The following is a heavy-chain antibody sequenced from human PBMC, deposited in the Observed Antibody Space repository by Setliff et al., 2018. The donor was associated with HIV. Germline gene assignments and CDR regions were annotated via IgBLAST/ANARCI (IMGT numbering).Heavy chain of an antibody. CDR3: ARDWNHYFYYMDV. CDR1: GGSLNDYY. CDR2: TNHSGST. D-gene: IGHD1-1*01. J-gene: IGHJ6*03. Sequence: PSETLSLTCAVYGGSLNDYYWSWIRLPPGKGLEWIGETNHSGSTNYNPSLKSRVTISVDTSKNQFSLKLTSVTAADTAVYYCARDWNHYFYYMDVWGKGTTVTVSS. V-gene: IGHV4-34*01.